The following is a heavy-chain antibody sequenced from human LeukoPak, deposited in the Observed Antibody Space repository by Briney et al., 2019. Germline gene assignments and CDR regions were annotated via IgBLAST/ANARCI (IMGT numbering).Heavy chain of an antibody. D-gene: IGHD5-12*01. CDR3: ARGGYSGYAFDR. CDR1: GGSISRYY. CDR2: IYYNGST. V-gene: IGHV4-59*01. J-gene: IGHJ5*02. Sequence: SETLSLTCTVSGGSISRYYWSWIRQPPGKGLEWIRNIYYNGSTNYKPSLKSRVTISVHTSKNQFSLNLRSLTAADTAVYYCARGGYSGYAFDRWGQGTRVTVSS.